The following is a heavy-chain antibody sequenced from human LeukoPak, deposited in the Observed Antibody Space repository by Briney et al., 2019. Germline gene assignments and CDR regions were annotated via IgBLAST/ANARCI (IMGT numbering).Heavy chain of an antibody. CDR1: GFTFSSYA. J-gene: IGHJ3*02. CDR2: ISFDGSNK. CDR3: ARDPEKIAAVASPAFDI. D-gene: IGHD6-19*01. Sequence: GGCLRLSCAASGFTFSSYAMHWVRQAPGKGLEWVAVISFDGSNKYYADSVKGRFTISRDNSKNTLYLQMNSLRAEDTAVYYCARDPEKIAAVASPAFDIWGQRTMVTASS. V-gene: IGHV3-30*04.